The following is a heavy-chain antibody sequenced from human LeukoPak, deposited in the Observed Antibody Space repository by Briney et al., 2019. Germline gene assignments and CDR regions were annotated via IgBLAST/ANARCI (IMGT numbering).Heavy chain of an antibody. CDR3: ARRVIMSAAGVPDTWLDP. Sequence: GSLRLSCAASGFTFSTYWMSWIRQPPGKGLEWVGHISYSGGTKYNPSLQSRVTISIDTSKNQFSLNLSSVTAADTAVYYCARRVIMSAAGVPDTWLDPWGQGILVTVSS. V-gene: IGHV4-59*08. CDR2: ISYSGGT. D-gene: IGHD2-8*01. CDR1: GFTFSTYW. J-gene: IGHJ5*02.